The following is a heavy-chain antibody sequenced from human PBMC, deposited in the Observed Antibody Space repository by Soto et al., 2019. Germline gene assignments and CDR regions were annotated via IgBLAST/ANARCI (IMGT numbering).Heavy chain of an antibody. CDR2: ISFGGGNT. J-gene: IGHJ2*01. CDR1: GFTFSDYA. D-gene: IGHD5-18*01. CDR3: ARDPLWGTAMVLWYFDL. V-gene: IGHV3-23*01. Sequence: LRLSCVGSGFTFSDYAMTWVRQAPGKGLEWVATISFGGGNTYYADSLEGRFTISRDNSKNTLYLQMNSLRAEDTAVYYCARDPLWGTAMVLWYFDLWGRGTLVTVSS.